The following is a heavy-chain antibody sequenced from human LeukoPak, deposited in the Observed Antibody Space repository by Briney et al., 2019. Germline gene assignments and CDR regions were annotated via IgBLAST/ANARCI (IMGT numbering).Heavy chain of an antibody. CDR1: GGSISSRSYY. J-gene: IGHJ6*02. V-gene: IGHV4-39*07. D-gene: IGHD2-2*01. CDR2: TYYTGST. Sequence: SETLSLTCSVSGGSISSRSYYWGWVRQPPGKGLEWIGSTYYTGSTYYNPSLRSRVTISVDTSKNQFSLNLSSVTAADTAVYYCARGGLSRDVPPAMDGSGMDVWGQGTTVTVSS. CDR3: ARGGLSRDVPPAMDGSGMDV.